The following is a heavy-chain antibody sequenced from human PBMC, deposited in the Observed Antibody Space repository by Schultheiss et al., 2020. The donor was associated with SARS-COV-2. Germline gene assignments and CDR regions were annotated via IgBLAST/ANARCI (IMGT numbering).Heavy chain of an antibody. Sequence: GGSLRLSCAASGFTFSSYAMHWVRQAPGKGLEWVAVISYDGSNKYYADSVKGRFTISRDNAKNSLYLQMNSLRAEDTAVYYCARVNTATHYYYYGMDVWGQGTTVTVSS. J-gene: IGHJ6*02. V-gene: IGHV3-30*04. CDR1: GFTFSSYA. CDR2: ISYDGSNK. D-gene: IGHD5-18*01. CDR3: ARVNTATHYYYYGMDV.